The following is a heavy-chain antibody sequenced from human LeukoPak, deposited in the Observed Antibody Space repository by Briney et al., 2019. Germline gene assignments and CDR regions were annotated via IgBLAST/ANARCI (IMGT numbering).Heavy chain of an antibody. V-gene: IGHV4-4*07. CDR1: GGYTGSHY. Sequence: PSETLSLTCTVSGGYTGSHYWSWIRQPAGKGLEWIGRISSSGTTHYNPSLGSRVTMSVDTSKNYFSLRLSSVTAADTAVYYCARDFYASGFYFWFDPWGQGMMVTV. CDR2: ISSSGTT. D-gene: IGHD2/OR15-2a*01. CDR3: ARDFYASGFYFWFDP. J-gene: IGHJ5*02.